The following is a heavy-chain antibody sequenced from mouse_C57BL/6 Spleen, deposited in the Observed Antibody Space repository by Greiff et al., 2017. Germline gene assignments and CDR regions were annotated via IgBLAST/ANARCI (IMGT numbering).Heavy chain of an antibody. CDR3: AFPITTASY. D-gene: IGHD1-2*01. Sequence: QVQLQQPGAELVKPGASVKLSCKASGYTFTSYWMQWVKQRPGQGLEWIGEIDPSDSYTNYNQKFKGKATLTVDTSSSTAYMQLSSLTSEDSAVYYCAFPITTASYWGQGTTLTVSS. V-gene: IGHV1-50*01. CDR1: GYTFTSYW. CDR2: IDPSDSYT. J-gene: IGHJ2*01.